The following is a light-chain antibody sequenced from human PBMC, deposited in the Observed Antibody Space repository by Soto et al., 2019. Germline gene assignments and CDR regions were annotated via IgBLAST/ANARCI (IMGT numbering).Light chain of an antibody. J-gene: IGKJ2*01. Sequence: DIQMTQSPSSLSASVGDRVTITCRASQSISSHLNWYQLNPGRAPKLLIYAASTLHSGVPSRFSGSGSWTDFTLPLTSLQPEDFATYYCQQSYSIPHTFGQGTKLEIK. CDR1: QSISSH. CDR2: AAS. V-gene: IGKV1-39*01. CDR3: QQSYSIPHT.